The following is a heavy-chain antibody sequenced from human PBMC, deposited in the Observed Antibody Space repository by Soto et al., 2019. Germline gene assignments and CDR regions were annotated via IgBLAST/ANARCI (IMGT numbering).Heavy chain of an antibody. CDR3: ARDGAPIVGANWFDP. D-gene: IGHD1-26*01. CDR2: ISAYNGNT. V-gene: IGHV1-18*01. J-gene: IGHJ5*02. CDR1: GYTFTSYG. Sequence: ASVKVSCKASGYTFTSYGISWVRQAPGQGLEWMGWISAYNGNTNYAQRLQGRVTMTTDTSTSTAYMELRSLRSDDTAVYYCARDGAPIVGANWFDPWGQGTLVTVS.